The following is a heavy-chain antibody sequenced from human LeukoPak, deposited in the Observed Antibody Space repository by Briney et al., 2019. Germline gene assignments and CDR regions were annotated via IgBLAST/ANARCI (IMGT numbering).Heavy chain of an antibody. J-gene: IGHJ6*03. Sequence: SETLSLTCAVYGGSFSGYYWSWIRQPPGKGLEWIGEINHSGSTTYNPSLKSRVTISVDTSKNQFSLKLSSVTAADTAVYYCARRRRYTYCSSTSCHIPPYYYYYMDVWGKGTTVTVSS. CDR2: INHSGST. V-gene: IGHV4-34*01. CDR3: ARRRRYTYCSSTSCHIPPYYYYYMDV. D-gene: IGHD2-2*01. CDR1: GGSFSGYY.